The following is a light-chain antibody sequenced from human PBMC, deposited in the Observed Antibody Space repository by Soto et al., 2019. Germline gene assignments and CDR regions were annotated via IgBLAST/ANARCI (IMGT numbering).Light chain of an antibody. CDR1: QDINVY. J-gene: IGKJ2*01. CDR2: SAS. Sequence: DIQMTQSPSSVSASVGDTVTTTCRASQDINVYLNWYQQKPGEVPKLLIYSASSLHSGVPSRFTGSGSETDFTLTIRSLQPEDFATYYCQHGYVAPYNFGQGTKV. V-gene: IGKV1-39*01. CDR3: QHGYVAPYN.